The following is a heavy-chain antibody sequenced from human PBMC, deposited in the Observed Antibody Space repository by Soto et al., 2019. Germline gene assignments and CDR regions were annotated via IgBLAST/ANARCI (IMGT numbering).Heavy chain of an antibody. CDR1: GGTFSSYA. CDR2: IIPIFGTA. CDR3: ASFRGLYGGKGGYFDY. Sequence: ASVKVSCKASGGTFSSYAISWVRQAPGQGLEWMGGIIPIFGTANYAQKFQGRVTITADESTSTAYMELSSLRSEDTAVYYCASFRGLYGGKGGYFDYWGQGTLVTVSS. D-gene: IGHD4-17*01. J-gene: IGHJ4*02. V-gene: IGHV1-69*13.